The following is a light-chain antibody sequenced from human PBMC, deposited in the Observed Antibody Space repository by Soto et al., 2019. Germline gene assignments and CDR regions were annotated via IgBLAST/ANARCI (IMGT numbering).Light chain of an antibody. J-gene: IGKJ4*01. CDR3: LQATHWPLT. CDR2: QVS. CDR1: QGLVFRDGNTC. V-gene: IGKV2-30*01. Sequence: DVVLTQSPLSLPVTLGQPASISCRSSQGLVFRDGNTCLSWIQQRPGQSPRRLIYQVSTRDSGVQDRFSGSGSGTDFTLRISRVEAEDVGIYYCLQATHWPLTFGGGTRVEI.